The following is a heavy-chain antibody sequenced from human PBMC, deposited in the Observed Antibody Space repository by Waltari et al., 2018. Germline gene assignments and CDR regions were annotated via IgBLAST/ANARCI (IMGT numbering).Heavy chain of an antibody. D-gene: IGHD2-2*02. CDR1: GYSISSGYY. Sequence: QVQLQESGPGLVKPSETLSLTCTVSGYSISSGYYWGWIRQPPGKGLEWIGSIYHSGSTYYNPSLKSRVTISVDTSKNQFSLKLSSVTAADTAVYYCARVRGVVVVPAAISDYWGQGTLVTVSS. J-gene: IGHJ4*02. CDR3: ARVRGVVVVPAAISDY. V-gene: IGHV4-38-2*02. CDR2: IYHSGST.